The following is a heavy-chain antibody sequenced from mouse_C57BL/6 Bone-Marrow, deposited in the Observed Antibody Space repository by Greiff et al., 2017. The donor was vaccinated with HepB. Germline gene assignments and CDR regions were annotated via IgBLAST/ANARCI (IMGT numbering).Heavy chain of an antibody. CDR2: ISSGGSYT. V-gene: IGHV5-6*01. Sequence: EVQVVESGGDLVKPGGSLKLSCAASGFTFSSYGMSWVRQTPDKRLEWVATISSGGSYTYYPDSVKGRFTISRDNAKNTLYLQMSSLKSEDTAMYYCARLGPYWYFDVWGTGTTVTVSS. J-gene: IGHJ1*03. D-gene: IGHD4-1*01. CDR1: GFTFSSYG. CDR3: ARLGPYWYFDV.